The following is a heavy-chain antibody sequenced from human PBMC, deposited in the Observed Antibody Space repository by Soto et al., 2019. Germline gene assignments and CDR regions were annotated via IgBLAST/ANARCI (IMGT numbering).Heavy chain of an antibody. J-gene: IGHJ4*02. D-gene: IGHD3-9*01. V-gene: IGHV1-2*04. CDR1: GYTFTGYY. CDR2: INPNSGGT. CDR3: ARGPTYYDILTGYYTKYYFDY. Sequence: GASVKVSCKASGYTFTGYYMHWVRQAPGQGLEWMGWINPNSGGTNYAQKFQGWVTMTRDTSINTAYMELSRLRSDDTAVYYCARGPTYYDILTGYYTKYYFDYWGQGTLVTVSS.